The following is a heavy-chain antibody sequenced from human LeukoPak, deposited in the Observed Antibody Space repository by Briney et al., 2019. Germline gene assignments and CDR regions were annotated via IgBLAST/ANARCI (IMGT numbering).Heavy chain of an antibody. J-gene: IGHJ4*02. V-gene: IGHV1-2*02. D-gene: IGHD6-13*01. CDR3: ARVVGSSLFDS. CDR1: GCTLNGYY. Sequence: ASVTVSRLACGCTLNGYYIHWVRPAPAQELVYMGWINPNSGGKIYEQHFQDRVTMTRDTSNSTAYMELARLTDDDTAVYYCARVVGSSLFDSGGQGTLVAIS. CDR2: INPNSGGK.